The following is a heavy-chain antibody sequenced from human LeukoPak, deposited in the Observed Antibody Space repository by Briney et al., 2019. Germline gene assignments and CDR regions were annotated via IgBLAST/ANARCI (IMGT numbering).Heavy chain of an antibody. V-gene: IGHV3-30*04. J-gene: IGHJ4*02. D-gene: IGHD3-3*01. CDR2: ISYDGSNK. CDR1: GFTFSSYA. CDR3: ARDSGGYESDYFDY. Sequence: GGSLKLSCAASGFTFSSYAMHWVRQAPGKGLEWVAVISYDGSNKYYADSVKGRFTISRDNSKNTLYLQMNSLRAEDTAVYYCARDSGGYESDYFDYWGQGTLVTVSS.